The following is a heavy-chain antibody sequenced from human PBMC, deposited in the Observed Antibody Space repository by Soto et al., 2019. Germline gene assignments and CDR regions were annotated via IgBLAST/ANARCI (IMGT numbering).Heavy chain of an antibody. D-gene: IGHD3-22*01. CDR1: GYTFTSYG. V-gene: IGHV1-18*01. CDR3: ARAFDGDYFDGSAYFYPHFDY. CDR2: ISVYNGNT. J-gene: IGHJ4*01. Sequence: ASVKVSCKASGYTFTSYGISWVRQAPGQGLEWMAWISVYNGNTKFAQKLQGRVTLATDTSTSTAYMELRSLRSDDTAVYYCARAFDGDYFDGSAYFYPHFDYWGHGTLVTVSS.